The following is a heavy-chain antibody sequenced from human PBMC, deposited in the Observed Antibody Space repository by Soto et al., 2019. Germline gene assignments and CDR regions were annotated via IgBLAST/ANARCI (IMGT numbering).Heavy chain of an antibody. D-gene: IGHD2-2*01. Sequence: GASVKVPCKASGYTFTSYGINWVRQAPGQGVGWMVWISAYNGNTNYAQKLQGRVTMTTDTSTSTAYMELRSLRFDDAAVYYCVRDTEGYCSSTSCPNWFDPWGQGTLVTVSS. CDR3: VRDTEGYCSSTSCPNWFDP. J-gene: IGHJ5*02. CDR1: GYTFTSYG. CDR2: ISAYNGNT. V-gene: IGHV1-18*01.